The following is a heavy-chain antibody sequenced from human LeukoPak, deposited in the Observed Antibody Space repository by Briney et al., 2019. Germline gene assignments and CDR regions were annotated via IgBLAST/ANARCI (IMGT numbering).Heavy chain of an antibody. J-gene: IGHJ4*02. CDR2: ISTYNGNT. D-gene: IGHD6-13*01. CDR1: GYTFTGYG. CDR3: ARDVNSRWDD. Sequence: ASVKVSCKASGYTFTGYGITWVRQAPGQGLEWMGWISTYNGNTNYAQKLQDRVTMTTDTSTSTAYMELGSLRSDDAAVYYCARDVNSRWDDWGQGTLVTVSS. V-gene: IGHV1-18*01.